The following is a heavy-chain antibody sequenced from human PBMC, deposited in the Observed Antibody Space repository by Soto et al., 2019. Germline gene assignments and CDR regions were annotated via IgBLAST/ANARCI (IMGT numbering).Heavy chain of an antibody. CDR1: GYTFTGYY. V-gene: IGHV1-2*02. CDR2: INPNSGGT. Sequence: EASVKVSCKASGYTFTGYYMHWVRQAPGQGLEWMGWINPNSGGTNYAQKFQGRVTMTRNTSISTAYMELSRLRSEDTAVYYCARIKDGFDWFEDYWGQGTLVTVSS. J-gene: IGHJ4*02. D-gene: IGHD3-9*01. CDR3: ARIKDGFDWFEDY.